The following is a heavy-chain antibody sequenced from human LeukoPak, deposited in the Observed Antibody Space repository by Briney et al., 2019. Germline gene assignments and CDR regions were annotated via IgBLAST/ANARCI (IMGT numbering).Heavy chain of an antibody. CDR3: ARDPYVEYNWFDP. D-gene: IGHD1-1*01. V-gene: IGHV3-30-3*01. J-gene: IGHJ5*02. CDR2: ISYDGSNK. CDR1: GFTFSSYA. Sequence: GGSLRLSCAASGFTFSSYAMHWVRQAPGKGLEWVAVISYDGSNKYHADSVKGRFTISRDNSKNTLYLQMNSLRAEDTAVYYCARDPYVEYNWFDPWGQGTLVTVSS.